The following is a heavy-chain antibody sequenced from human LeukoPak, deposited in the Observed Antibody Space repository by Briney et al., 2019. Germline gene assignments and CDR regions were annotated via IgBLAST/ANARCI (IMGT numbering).Heavy chain of an antibody. D-gene: IGHD4-17*01. CDR3: ATTVTTMDDYDY. V-gene: IGHV4-31*02. CDR2: IYYSGST. CDR1: GSTVSSNY. J-gene: IGHJ4*02. Sequence: LRLSCAASGSTVSSNYMSWVRQHPGKGLEWIGYIYYSGSTYYNPSLKSRVTISVDTSKNQFSLKLSSVTAADTAVYYCATTVTTMDDYDYWGQGTLVTVSS.